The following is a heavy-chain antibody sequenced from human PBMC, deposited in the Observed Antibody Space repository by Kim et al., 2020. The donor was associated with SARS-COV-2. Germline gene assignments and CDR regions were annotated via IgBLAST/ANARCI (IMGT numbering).Heavy chain of an antibody. J-gene: IGHJ5*02. D-gene: IGHD6-13*01. CDR1: GFTFSSYS. Sequence: GGSLRLSCAASGFTFSSYSMNWVRQAPGKGLEWVSSISSSSSYIYYADSVKGRFTISRDNAKNSLYLQMNSLRAEDTAVYYCASGGAAAVPLEFDPWGQGTLVTVSS. V-gene: IGHV3-21*01. CDR3: ASGGAAAVPLEFDP. CDR2: ISSSSSYI.